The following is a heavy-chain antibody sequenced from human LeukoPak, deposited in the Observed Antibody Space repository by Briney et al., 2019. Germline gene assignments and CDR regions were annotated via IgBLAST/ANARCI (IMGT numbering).Heavy chain of an antibody. J-gene: IGHJ4*02. CDR1: GFTFSSYA. V-gene: IGHV3-23*01. CDR3: AKSRFTVTPTLFDY. CDR2: ASGSGGST. Sequence: AGGSLRLSCAASGFTFSSYAMSWVRQAPGKGLEWVSSASGSGGSTYYADSVKGRFTISRDNSKNTLYLQMNSLRAEDTAVYYCAKSRFTVTPTLFDYWGQGTLVTVSS. D-gene: IGHD4-11*01.